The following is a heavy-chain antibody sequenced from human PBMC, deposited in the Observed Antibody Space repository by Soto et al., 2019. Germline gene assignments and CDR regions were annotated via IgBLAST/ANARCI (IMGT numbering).Heavy chain of an antibody. CDR1: GFTFSSYA. D-gene: IGHD2-2*01. V-gene: IGHV3-23*01. J-gene: IGHJ4*02. Sequence: SGGSLRLSCAASGFTFSSYAMSWVRQAPGKGLEWVSAISGSGGSTYYADSVKGRFTISRDNSKNTLYLQMNSLRAEDTAVYYCAKGADIVVVPAANSFDYWGQGTLVTVSS. CDR2: ISGSGGST. CDR3: AKGADIVVVPAANSFDY.